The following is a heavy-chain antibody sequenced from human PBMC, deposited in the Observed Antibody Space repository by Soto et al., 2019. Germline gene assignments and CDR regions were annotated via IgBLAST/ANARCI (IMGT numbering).Heavy chain of an antibody. D-gene: IGHD1-26*01. V-gene: IGHV2-70*01. J-gene: IGHJ4*02. Sequence: GSGPTLVNPTQTLTLTCTFSGFSLTTSGMCVNWIRQPPGKPLEWLALIDWDDDKYYSTSLRTRLTISKDTSKNQVVLTMTNMDPVDAATFYCARTRSGVGGYRAGDYYFDYWGQGTLVTVSS. CDR1: GFSLTTSGMC. CDR2: IDWDDDK. CDR3: ARTRSGVGGYRAGDYYFDY.